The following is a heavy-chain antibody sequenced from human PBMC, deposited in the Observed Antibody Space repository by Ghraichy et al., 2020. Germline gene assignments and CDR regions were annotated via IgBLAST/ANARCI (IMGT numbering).Heavy chain of an antibody. CDR1: GFTFSSYA. CDR3: AKVGQQWLVADYYFDY. Sequence: GGSLRLSCAASGFTFSSYAVSWVRQAPGKGLEWVSAISASGGSTYYADSVRGRFTIFRDNSKNTLYLQMNSLRAEDTAVYYCAKVGQQWLVADYYFDYWGQGTLVTVSS. J-gene: IGHJ4*02. CDR2: ISASGGST. D-gene: IGHD6-19*01. V-gene: IGHV3-23*01.